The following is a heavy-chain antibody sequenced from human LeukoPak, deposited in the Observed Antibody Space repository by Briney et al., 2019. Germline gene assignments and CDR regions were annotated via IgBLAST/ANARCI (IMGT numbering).Heavy chain of an antibody. J-gene: IGHJ4*02. V-gene: IGHV3-30*03. CDR1: GFTFSSYG. CDR2: ISYDGSNK. D-gene: IGHD6-19*01. CDR3: ARASRAVAGLFDY. Sequence: PGGSLRLSCAASGFTFSSYGMHWVRQAPGKGLEWVAVISYDGSNKYYADSVKGRFTISRDNAKNSLYLQMNSLRAEDTAVYYCARASRAVAGLFDYWGQGTLVTVSS.